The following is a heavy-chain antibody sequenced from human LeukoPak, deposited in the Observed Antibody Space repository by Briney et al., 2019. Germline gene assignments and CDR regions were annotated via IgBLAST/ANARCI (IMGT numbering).Heavy chain of an antibody. V-gene: IGHV3-23*01. Sequence: GGSLRLSCAAPGFTFSSYSMNWVRQGPGKGLEWVSAISVSGNTYHADSVKGRFTISRDSYKNTLYLQMNSLRAEDAAVYYCAKAPVTTCSGAYCYPFDYWGQGTLVTVSS. CDR3: AKAPVTTCSGAYCYPFDY. CDR2: ISVSGNT. J-gene: IGHJ4*02. CDR1: GFTFSSYS. D-gene: IGHD2-15*01.